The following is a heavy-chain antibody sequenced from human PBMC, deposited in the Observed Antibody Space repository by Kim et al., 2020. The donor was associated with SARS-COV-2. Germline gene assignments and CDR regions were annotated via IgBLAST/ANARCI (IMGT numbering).Heavy chain of an antibody. J-gene: IGHJ3*01. Sequence: SVKGRFTISRDNAKNSLILHMDSLRVEDTALYYCAKGLLLMARADFGAFDVWGQGTMVTVSS. V-gene: IGHV3-9*01. CDR3: AKGLLLMARADFGAFDV. D-gene: IGHD3-10*01.